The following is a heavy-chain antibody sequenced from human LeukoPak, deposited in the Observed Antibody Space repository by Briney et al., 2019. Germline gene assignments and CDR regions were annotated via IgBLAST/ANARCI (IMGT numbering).Heavy chain of an antibody. CDR2: INYSGNT. D-gene: IGHD6-13*01. CDR1: GVSISSYY. Sequence: KPSETLSLTCTVPGVSISSYYWSSIRQPPGKGLEWIGYINYSGNTKKPSLKSRVTISVDKSKNQLSLNLSAVTAADTAVYYCARDLQQLAYLDYWGQGTLVTVSS. CDR3: ARDLQQLAYLDY. V-gene: IGHV4-59*01. J-gene: IGHJ4*02.